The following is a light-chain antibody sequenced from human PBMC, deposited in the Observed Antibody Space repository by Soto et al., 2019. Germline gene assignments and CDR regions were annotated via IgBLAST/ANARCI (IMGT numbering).Light chain of an antibody. V-gene: IGLV1-51*01. CDR3: GTWDYRLGNVI. CDR2: DNN. CDR1: YSNIGDNF. Sequence: QSVLTQPPSVSAAPGQKVTITCSGNYSNIGDNFVSWYQFLPGTAPKLLIYDNNKRPSGISDRFSGSKSGTSATLGITGLQTGDEADYYCGTWDYRLGNVIFGGGTKVTVL. J-gene: IGLJ2*01.